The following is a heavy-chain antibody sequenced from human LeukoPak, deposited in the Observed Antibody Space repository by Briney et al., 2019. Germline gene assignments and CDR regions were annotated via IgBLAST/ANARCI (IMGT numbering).Heavy chain of an antibody. CDR3: TTIRGFCSGRSCLGY. D-gene: IGHD2-15*01. J-gene: IGHJ4*02. Sequence: GGSLRLSCAVSGFTFSHAWVSWVRQAPGKGLEWVGRIKSKIDGGTTDYGAPVKGRFTISRDDSKNTLYLQMNSLKSEDTAVYYCTTIRGFCSGRSCLGYWGQGTLVTVSS. CDR2: IKSKIDGGTT. CDR1: GFTFSHAW. V-gene: IGHV3-15*01.